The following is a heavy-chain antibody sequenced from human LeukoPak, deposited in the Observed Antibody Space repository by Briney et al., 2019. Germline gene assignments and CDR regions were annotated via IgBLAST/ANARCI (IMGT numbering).Heavy chain of an antibody. CDR1: GGSISSYY. Sequence: PSETPSLTCTVSGGSISSYYWSWIRQPPGKGLEWIGYIYYSGSTNYNPSLKSRVTISVDTSKNQFSLKLSSVTAADTAVYYCARDSGTSDFDYWGQGTLVTVSS. D-gene: IGHD3-10*01. V-gene: IGHV4-59*01. J-gene: IGHJ4*02. CDR3: ARDSGTSDFDY. CDR2: IYYSGST.